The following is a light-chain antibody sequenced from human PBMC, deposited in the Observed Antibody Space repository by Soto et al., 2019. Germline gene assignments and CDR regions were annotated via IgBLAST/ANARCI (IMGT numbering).Light chain of an antibody. Sequence: QSALTQPASVSGSPGQSITISCTGTSSDVGGYNYVSWYQQHPGKAPKLMIYEVTNRASGVSNRFSGSKSGNTASLTISGLQADDEADYYCSSYTSSITYVFGTGTKLTVL. CDR3: SSYTSSITYV. CDR2: EVT. V-gene: IGLV2-14*01. CDR1: SSDVGGYNY. J-gene: IGLJ1*01.